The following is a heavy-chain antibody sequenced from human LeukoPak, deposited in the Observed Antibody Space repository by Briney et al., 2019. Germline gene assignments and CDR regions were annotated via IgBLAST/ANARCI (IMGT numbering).Heavy chain of an antibody. J-gene: IGHJ4*02. CDR2: IYHRGNT. Sequence: SETLSLTCVVSGDSITISNWWNWVRQPPGKGLEWIGKIYHRGNTNNNPSLKSRVTMSVDRSKNQFSLNLTSVTAADTAVYYCATSRDGYNHFDYWGQGILVTVSS. CDR3: ATSRDGYNHFDY. V-gene: IGHV4-4*02. CDR1: GDSITISNW. D-gene: IGHD5-24*01.